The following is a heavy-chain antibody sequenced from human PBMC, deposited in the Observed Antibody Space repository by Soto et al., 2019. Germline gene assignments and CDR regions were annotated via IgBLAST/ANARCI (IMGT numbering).Heavy chain of an antibody. CDR2: ITSNGGST. D-gene: IGHD6-13*01. J-gene: IGHJ4*02. V-gene: IGHV3-64D*06. CDR3: VKGRSWYYFDY. CDR1: GFTFSTYT. Sequence: GGSLRLSCSASGFTFSTYTMHWVRQAPGKGLEYVSTITSNGGSTYYADSVKGRFTISRDNSKNTLYLQMSSLRAEDTAVYFCVKGRSWYYFDYWGQGTLVTVS.